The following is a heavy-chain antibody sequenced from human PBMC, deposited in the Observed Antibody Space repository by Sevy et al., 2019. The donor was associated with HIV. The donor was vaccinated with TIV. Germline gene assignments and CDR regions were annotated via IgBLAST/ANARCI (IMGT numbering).Heavy chain of an antibody. Sequence: GGSLRLSCAASGFTFSDHYMDWVPQAPGKGLEWVGRTRNKANSYTTEYAASVKGRFTISRDDSKNSLYLQMNSLKTEDTAVYYCARVWFLEGLADYWGQGTLVTVSS. CDR3: ARVWFLEGLADY. CDR2: TRNKANSYTT. CDR1: GFTFSDHY. J-gene: IGHJ4*02. V-gene: IGHV3-72*01. D-gene: IGHD3-3*01.